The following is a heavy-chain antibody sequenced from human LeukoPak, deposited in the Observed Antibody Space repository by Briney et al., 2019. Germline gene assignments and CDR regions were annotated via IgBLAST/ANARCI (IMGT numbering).Heavy chain of an antibody. CDR3: ARDDNVWGSYRYSGY. CDR1: GYTFTSYG. D-gene: IGHD3-16*02. CDR2: ISAYNGNA. J-gene: IGHJ4*02. Sequence: GASVKVSCKASGYTFTSYGISWVGQAPGQGLEWMGWISAYNGNANYAQILQGRVTMTTDTSTSTAYMELRSLRSDDTAVYYCARDDNVWGSYRYSGYWGQGTLVTVSS. V-gene: IGHV1-18*01.